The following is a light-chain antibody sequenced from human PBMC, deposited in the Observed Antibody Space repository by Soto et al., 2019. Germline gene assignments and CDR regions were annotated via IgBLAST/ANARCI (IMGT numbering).Light chain of an antibody. Sequence: QSALTQPASVSGSPGQSITISCTGTSSGVDGYNYVSWYQQHPGKAPKLMIYDVSNRPSGVSNRFSGSKSGNTASLTISGLQAEDESDYYCSSYTSSSTYVFGTGTKVTVL. J-gene: IGLJ1*01. CDR3: SSYTSSSTYV. CDR1: SSGVDGYNY. CDR2: DVS. V-gene: IGLV2-14*01.